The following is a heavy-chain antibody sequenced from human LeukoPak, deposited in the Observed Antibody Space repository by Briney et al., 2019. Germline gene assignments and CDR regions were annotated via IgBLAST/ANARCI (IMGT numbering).Heavy chain of an antibody. CDR2: IYYSGST. Sequence: PSETLSLTCTVSGGSISSSSYYWGWIRQPPGKGLEWIGSIYYSGSTYYNPSLKRRVTISVDTSKNQFSLKLSSVTAADTAVYYCARASILAPGERLFYYYYMDVWGKGTTVTVSS. CDR3: ARASILAPGERLFYYYYMDV. D-gene: IGHD1-26*01. V-gene: IGHV4-39*07. J-gene: IGHJ6*03. CDR1: GGSISSSSYY.